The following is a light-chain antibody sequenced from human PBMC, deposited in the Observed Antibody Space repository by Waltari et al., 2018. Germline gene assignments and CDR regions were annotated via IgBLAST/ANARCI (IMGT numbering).Light chain of an antibody. CDR1: SSDVGGYNF. Sequence: QSALTQPPSASGSLGQSVTISCTGTSSDVGGYNFVSWYQQHPGKAPKLMIYEVSERPSGVPDRFSGSKSGNTASLTVSGLQTEDESDYYCSSYAGSMTLVFGGGTKLTVL. CDR2: EVS. V-gene: IGLV2-8*01. J-gene: IGLJ2*01. CDR3: SSYAGSMTLV.